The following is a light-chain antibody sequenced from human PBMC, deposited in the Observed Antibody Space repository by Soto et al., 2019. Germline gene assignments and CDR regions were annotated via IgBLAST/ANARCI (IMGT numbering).Light chain of an antibody. V-gene: IGKV1-8*01. Sequence: AIRMTQSPSSFSASTGDRVTITCRASQGISSYLAWYQQKPGKAPKLLIYAASTLQSGVPSRFSGSGSGTEFTLTISSLQPDDFATYYCQQYNSYRWTFGQGTKVDIK. CDR3: QQYNSYRWT. J-gene: IGKJ1*01. CDR2: AAS. CDR1: QGISSY.